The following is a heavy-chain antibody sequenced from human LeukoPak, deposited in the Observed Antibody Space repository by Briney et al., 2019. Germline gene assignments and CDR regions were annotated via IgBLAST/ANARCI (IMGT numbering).Heavy chain of an antibody. V-gene: IGHV5-51*01. CDR3: ARREVVYYYDSSGYEYYFDY. CDR2: IYPGDSDT. D-gene: IGHD3-22*01. J-gene: IGHJ4*02. CDR1: GYSFTSYW. Sequence: GESLKISCKGSGYSFTSYWIGWVRQMPGKGLEWMGIIYPGDSDTRYSPSFQGQVTISADKSISTAYLQWSSLKASDTAMYYCARREVVYYYDSSGYEYYFDYWGQGTLVTVSS.